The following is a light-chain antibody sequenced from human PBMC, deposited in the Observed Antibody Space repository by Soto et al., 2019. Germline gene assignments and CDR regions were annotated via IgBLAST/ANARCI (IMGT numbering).Light chain of an antibody. CDR1: QSLLHSNGYNY. J-gene: IGKJ2*01. CDR3: MQALQTPYT. CDR2: LGS. Sequence: DIVMTQSPLSLPVTPGEPASISCRSSQSLLHSNGYNYLDWYLQKPGQSPQLLIYLGSNRASGVPARLSGGGSGTDFTLKISRVEAEDVGVYFCMQALQTPYTFGQGTKLEIK. V-gene: IGKV2-28*01.